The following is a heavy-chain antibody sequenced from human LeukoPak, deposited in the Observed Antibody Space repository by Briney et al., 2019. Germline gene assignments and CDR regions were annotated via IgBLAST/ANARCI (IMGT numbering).Heavy chain of an antibody. J-gene: IGHJ1*01. V-gene: IGHV3-9*01. CDR2: TSWSTGTT. D-gene: IGHD2-21*02. Sequence: PGRSLRLSCAASGFPFDDFAMHWVRQAPGKGLEWVSGTSWSTGTTGYATSVKGRFTISRDNVKNSLYLQMNSLRAEDTAVYYCARVESCGGDYYPHWGQGTLVTVSS. CDR3: ARVESCGGDYYPH. CDR1: GFPFDDFA.